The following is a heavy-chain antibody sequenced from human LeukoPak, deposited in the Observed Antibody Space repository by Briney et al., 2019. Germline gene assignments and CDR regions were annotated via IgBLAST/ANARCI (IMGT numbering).Heavy chain of an antibody. CDR2: IYYSGST. D-gene: IGHD6-13*01. CDR1: GGSISSSSYY. V-gene: IGHV4-39*07. Sequence: SETLSLTCTVSGGSISSSSYYWGWIRQPPGKGLEWIGSIYYSGSTYYNPSLKSRVTISVDTSKNQFSLKLSSVTAADTAVYYCAGRIAAAGYFDYWGQGTLVTVSS. CDR3: AGRIAAAGYFDY. J-gene: IGHJ4*02.